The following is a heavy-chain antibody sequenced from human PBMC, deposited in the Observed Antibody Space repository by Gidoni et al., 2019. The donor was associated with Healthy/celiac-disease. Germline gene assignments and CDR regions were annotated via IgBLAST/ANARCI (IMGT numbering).Heavy chain of an antibody. J-gene: IGHJ6*02. CDR3: AHRGLIAAAGIPLGKNSHYYGMDV. CDR2: IYWNDDK. D-gene: IGHD6-13*01. V-gene: IGHV2-5*01. Sequence: QITLKESGPTLVKPTQTLTLTCTFSGFSLSTSGVGVGWIRQPPGKALEWLALIYWNDDKRYSPSLKSRLTITKDTSKNQVVLTMTNMDPVDTATYYCAHRGLIAAAGIPLGKNSHYYGMDVWGQGTTVTVSS. CDR1: GFSLSTSGVG.